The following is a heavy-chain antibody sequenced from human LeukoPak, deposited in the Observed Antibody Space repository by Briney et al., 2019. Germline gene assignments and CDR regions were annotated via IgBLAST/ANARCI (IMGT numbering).Heavy chain of an antibody. CDR1: GGSISSSSYY. CDR3: ARGQDCSSTSCYEGGWFDP. J-gene: IGHJ5*02. CDR2: IYYSGST. Sequence: SETLSLTCTVSGGSISSSSYYWGWIRQPPGKGLEWIGSIYYSGSTYYNPSLKSRVTMSVDTSKNQFSLKLSSVTAADTAVYYCARGQDCSSTSCYEGGWFDPWGQGTLVTVSS. V-gene: IGHV4-39*07. D-gene: IGHD2-2*01.